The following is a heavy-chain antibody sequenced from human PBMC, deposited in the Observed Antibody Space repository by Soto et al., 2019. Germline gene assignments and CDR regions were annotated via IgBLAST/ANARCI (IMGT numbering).Heavy chain of an antibody. V-gene: IGHV3-30*04. Sequence: QVQLVESGGGVVQPGRSLRLSCVASGFTSSSYVMHWVRQAPGKGQEWVAVISYDGSNKHYADSVKGRFTISGDNSKNTLYLQMNSLRGEDTAVYSCARGDPYYGMDVWGQGTTVTVSS. CDR3: ARGDPYYGMDV. CDR2: ISYDGSNK. J-gene: IGHJ6*02. CDR1: GFTSSSYV.